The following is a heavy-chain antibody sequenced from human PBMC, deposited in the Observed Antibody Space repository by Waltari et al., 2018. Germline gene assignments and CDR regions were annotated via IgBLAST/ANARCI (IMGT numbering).Heavy chain of an antibody. Sequence: QEQLQESGTGLVKPSETLSITCVVSGYSSSSGYYWGWIRQSPGKGLEWIGSIYYSGEYNYKASLKSRATISIDTSKNQISLNLTSVTAADTAMYYCARDRHYYFESYLGGRDSFDIWGQGKMVTVSS. CDR3: ARDRHYYFESYLGGRDSFDI. J-gene: IGHJ3*02. V-gene: IGHV4-38-2*02. D-gene: IGHD3-10*01. CDR1: GYSSSSGYY. CDR2: IYYSGEY.